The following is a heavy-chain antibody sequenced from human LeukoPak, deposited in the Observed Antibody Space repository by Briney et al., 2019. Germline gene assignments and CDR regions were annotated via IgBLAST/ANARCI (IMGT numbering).Heavy chain of an antibody. CDR1: GFTFSSYE. V-gene: IGHV3-48*03. CDR2: ISSSGSTI. CDR3: AREFYGSETYYFDY. D-gene: IGHD3-10*01. Sequence: KAGGSLTLSCEDSGFTFSSYEMNWVRQAPGKGLEWVSYISSSGSTIYYADSVKGRFTISRDNAKNSLYLQMNSLRAEDTAVYYCAREFYGSETYYFDYWGQGTLVTVSS. J-gene: IGHJ4*02.